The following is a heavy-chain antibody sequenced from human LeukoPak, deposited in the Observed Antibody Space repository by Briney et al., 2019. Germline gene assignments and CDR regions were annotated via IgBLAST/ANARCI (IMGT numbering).Heavy chain of an antibody. CDR3: ATDSTGYYFDY. CDR1: GGSISSGSYY. Sequence: SQTLSLTCTVSGGSISSGSYYWSWIRQPAGKGLEWIGRIYTSGSTNYNPSLKSRVTISVDTSKNQFSLKLSSVTAADTAVYYCATDSTGYYFDYWGQETLVTVSS. J-gene: IGHJ4*02. V-gene: IGHV4-61*02. CDR2: IYTSGST. D-gene: IGHD1-14*01.